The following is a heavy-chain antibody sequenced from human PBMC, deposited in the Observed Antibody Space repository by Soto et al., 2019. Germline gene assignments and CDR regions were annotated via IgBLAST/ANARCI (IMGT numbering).Heavy chain of an antibody. D-gene: IGHD2-15*01. CDR2: IIPIFGTA. CDR3: VRVGYCSGGSCRENWFDP. Sequence: QVQLVQSGAEVKKPGSSVKVSCKASGGTFSSYAISWVRQAPGQGLEWMGGIIPIFGTANYAQKFQGRVTITADESTSTAYMELRSLRSEDTAVYYCVRVGYCSGGSCRENWFDPWGQGTLVTVSS. J-gene: IGHJ5*02. V-gene: IGHV1-69*01. CDR1: GGTFSSYA.